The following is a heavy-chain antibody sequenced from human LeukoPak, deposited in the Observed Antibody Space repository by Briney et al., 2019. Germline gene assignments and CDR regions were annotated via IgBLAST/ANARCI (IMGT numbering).Heavy chain of an antibody. CDR1: GGSISSSSYY. V-gene: IGHV4-39*01. CDR2: IYYSGST. CDR3: ARHGRYYDILTGYHYYYYYMDV. Sequence: SETLSLTCTVSGGSISSSSYYWGWIRQPPGKGLEWIGSIYYSGSTYYNPSLKSRVTISVDTSKNQFSLELSSVTAADTAVYYCARHGRYYDILTGYHYYYYYMDVWGKGTTVTISS. D-gene: IGHD3-9*01. J-gene: IGHJ6*03.